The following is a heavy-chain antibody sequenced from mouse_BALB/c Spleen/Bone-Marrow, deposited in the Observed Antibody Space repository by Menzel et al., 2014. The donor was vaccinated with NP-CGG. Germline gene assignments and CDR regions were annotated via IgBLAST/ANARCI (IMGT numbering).Heavy chain of an antibody. V-gene: IGHV14-3*02. CDR3: ASLTGTFDY. J-gene: IGHJ2*01. CDR1: GFNIKDTY. D-gene: IGHD4-1*01. Sequence: VHLQQPGAELVKPGASVKLSCTASGFNIKDTYIHWVKQRPEQGLEWIGRIDPANEHTKYDPNFQGKATITADTSSNTAYLQLSSLTSEDTAVYYCASLTGTFDYWGQGSTLTVSS. CDR2: IDPANEHT.